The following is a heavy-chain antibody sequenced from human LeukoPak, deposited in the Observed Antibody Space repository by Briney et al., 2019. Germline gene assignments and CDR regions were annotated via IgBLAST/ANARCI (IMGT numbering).Heavy chain of an antibody. J-gene: IGHJ4*02. CDR3: ASGYGYYFDY. V-gene: IGHV3-74*01. Sequence: GGSLRLSCAPSGFTFRSYWMHWVRQAPGRGLVWVSRINSDGSSTTYADSVKGRFTISRDNAKNTLNLQMNSLRAEDTAVYYCASGYGYYFDYWGQGTLVTVSS. D-gene: IGHD5-12*01. CDR1: GFTFRSYW. CDR2: INSDGSST.